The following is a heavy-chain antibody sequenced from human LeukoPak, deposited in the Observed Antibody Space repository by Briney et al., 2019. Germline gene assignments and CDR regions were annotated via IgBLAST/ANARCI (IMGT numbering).Heavy chain of an antibody. V-gene: IGHV3-74*03. CDR1: GFTFSTYW. CDR3: ARDPSGGRPDY. Sequence: GGSLRLSCAASGFTFSTYWMHWVRQAPGERPVWVSRVKGDGSDTKYADSVKGRFTISRDNGENTLYLQMNSLRAEDTAVYYCARDPSGGRPDYWGQGTLVTASS. CDR2: VKGDGSDT. J-gene: IGHJ4*02. D-gene: IGHD3-16*01.